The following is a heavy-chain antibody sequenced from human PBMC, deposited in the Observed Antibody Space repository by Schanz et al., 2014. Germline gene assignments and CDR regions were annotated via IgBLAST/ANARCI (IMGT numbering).Heavy chain of an antibody. D-gene: IGHD3-16*01. V-gene: IGHV3-23*04. J-gene: IGHJ5*01. CDR2: MSGSGSTA. Sequence: EVQLVESGGGLVKPGGSLRLSCAASGVTFSSFAMSWVRQAPGKGLEWVSGMSGSGSTADYADSVKGRFTISRDNSRKTLYLQMNSLRADDTAVYYCAKDLYNYGIFDSWGQGTLVTVSS. CDR3: AKDLYNYGIFDS. CDR1: GVTFSSFA.